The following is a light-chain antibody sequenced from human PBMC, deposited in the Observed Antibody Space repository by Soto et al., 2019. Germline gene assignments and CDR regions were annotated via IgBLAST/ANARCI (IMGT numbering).Light chain of an antibody. Sequence: QSVLTQPPSVSAAPGQKVTISCSGSSSNIGNNYVSWYQQLPGTAPKLLISENNERPSGIPDRFSGSKSGTSATLGITRLQTGDEADYYCGTWDSSLSEVVFGGGTKLTVL. CDR3: GTWDSSLSEVV. CDR1: SSNIGNNY. CDR2: ENN. V-gene: IGLV1-51*02. J-gene: IGLJ2*01.